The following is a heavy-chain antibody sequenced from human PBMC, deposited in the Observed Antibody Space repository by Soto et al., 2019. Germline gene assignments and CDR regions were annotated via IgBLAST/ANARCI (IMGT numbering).Heavy chain of an antibody. D-gene: IGHD2-2*01. CDR3: GRDLTSNANCIDP. J-gene: IGHJ5*02. V-gene: IGHV4-30-4*01. CDR2: IYYTGKT. CDR1: GDYIHVGGYY. Sequence: PSETLSLTCSVSGDYIHVGGYYWTWIRQRPGKGLEWMGYIYYTGKTYYNPSLESRLTMSVDRSKNQFFLRLTSVTAADTAVYFCGRDLTSNANCIDPWGQGTLVTVSS.